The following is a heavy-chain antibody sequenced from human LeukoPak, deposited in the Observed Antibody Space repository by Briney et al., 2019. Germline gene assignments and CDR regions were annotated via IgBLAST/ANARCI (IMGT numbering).Heavy chain of an antibody. D-gene: IGHD5-18*01. Sequence: ASVKVSCKASGYTFTGYYMHWVRQAPGQGLEWMGWINPNSGGTNYAQKLQGRVTMTTDTSTSTAYMELRSLRSDDTAVYYCARVWDTAMDPFDYWGQGTLVTVSS. CDR1: GYTFTGYY. CDR2: INPNSGGT. V-gene: IGHV1-2*02. J-gene: IGHJ4*02. CDR3: ARVWDTAMDPFDY.